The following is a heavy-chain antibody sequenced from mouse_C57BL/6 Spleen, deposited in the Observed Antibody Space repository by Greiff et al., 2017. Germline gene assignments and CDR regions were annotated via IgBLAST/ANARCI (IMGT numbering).Heavy chain of an antibody. J-gene: IGHJ4*01. CDR1: GYSFTGYY. D-gene: IGHD2-5*01. CDR2: INPSTGGT. Sequence: VQLQQSGPELVKPGASVKISCKASGYSFTGYYMNWVKQSPEKSLEWIGEINPSTGGTTYNQKFKAKATLTVDKSSSTAYMQLKSLTSEDSAVYYCARDYSNYEGGMDYWGQGTSVTVSS. CDR3: ARDYSNYEGGMDY. V-gene: IGHV1-42*01.